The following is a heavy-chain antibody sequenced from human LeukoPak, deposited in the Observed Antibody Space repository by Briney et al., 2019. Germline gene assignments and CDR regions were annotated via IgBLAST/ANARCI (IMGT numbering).Heavy chain of an antibody. Sequence: GGSLRLSCAASGFTFSSYEMNWVRQAPGKGLEWVSSISSGAATIYYADSVKGRFTISRDNAKNSLYLQMNSLRAEDTAVYCCARCVLAAADYYFDYWGQGTLVTVSS. J-gene: IGHJ4*02. CDR1: GFTFSSYE. D-gene: IGHD6-13*01. CDR3: ARCVLAAADYYFDY. V-gene: IGHV3-48*03. CDR2: ISSGAATI.